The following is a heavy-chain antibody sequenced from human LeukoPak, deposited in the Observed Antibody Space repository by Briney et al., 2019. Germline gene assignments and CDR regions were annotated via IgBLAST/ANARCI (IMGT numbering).Heavy chain of an antibody. CDR3: ARGSRATELFDY. CDR1: GGFISSYY. V-gene: IGHV4-59*01. D-gene: IGHD1-26*01. CDR2: IYCSGST. Sequence: SETLSLTCTVSGGFISSYYWSWIRQPPGKGLEWIGYIYCSGSTNYNPSLKSRVTISVDTSKNQFSLKLSSVTAADTAVYYCARGSRATELFDYWGQGTLVTVSS. J-gene: IGHJ4*02.